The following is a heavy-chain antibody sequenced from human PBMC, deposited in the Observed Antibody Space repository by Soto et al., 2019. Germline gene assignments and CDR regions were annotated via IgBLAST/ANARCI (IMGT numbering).Heavy chain of an antibody. CDR1: GYSFTSYW. CDR2: IYPGDSDT. V-gene: IGHV5-51*01. J-gene: IGHJ6*02. CDR3: ASSICEYSSSSIYDYYGMDV. D-gene: IGHD6-6*01. Sequence: GESLKISCKGSGYSFTSYWIGWVRQMPGKGLEWMGIIYPGDSDTRYSPSFQGQVTISADKSISTAYLQWSSLKASDTAMYYCASSICEYSSSSIYDYYGMDVWGQGTTVTVSS.